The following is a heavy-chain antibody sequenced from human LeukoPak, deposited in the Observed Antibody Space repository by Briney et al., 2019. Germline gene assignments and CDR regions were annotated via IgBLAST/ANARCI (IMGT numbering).Heavy chain of an antibody. CDR3: ARGSSEGMATIAY. D-gene: IGHD5-24*01. J-gene: IGHJ4*02. V-gene: IGHV1-8*02. CDR1: GYTFTGYY. CDR2: MNPSNGNT. Sequence: ASVKVSCKASGYTFTGYYMHWVRQAPGQGLEWMGWMNPSNGNTGFAQKFQGRLTMTRSTSISTAYMELSGLRSEDTAVYFCARGSSEGMATIAYWGQGTLVTVSS.